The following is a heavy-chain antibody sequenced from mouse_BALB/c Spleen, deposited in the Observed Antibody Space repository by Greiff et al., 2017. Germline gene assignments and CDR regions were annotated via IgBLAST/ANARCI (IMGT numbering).Heavy chain of an antibody. D-gene: IGHD4-1*01. CDR1: GYTFTDYA. V-gene: IGHV1S137*01. J-gene: IGHJ2*01. CDR3: ARGELGGY. CDR2: ISTYYGDA. Sequence: QVQQKESGAELVRPGVSVKISCKGSGYTFTDYAMHWVKQSHAKSLEWIGVISTYYGDASYNQKFKGKATMTVDKSSSTAYMELARLTSEDSAIYYCARGELGGYWGQGTTLTVSS.